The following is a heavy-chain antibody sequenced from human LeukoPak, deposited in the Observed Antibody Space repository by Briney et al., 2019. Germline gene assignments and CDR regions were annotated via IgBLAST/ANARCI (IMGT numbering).Heavy chain of an antibody. V-gene: IGHV4-4*07. CDR2: IYTSGTT. CDR3: AREKGVALDY. Sequence: SETLSLTCTVSGGSISSYFWSWIRQPAGKGLEWIGRIYTSGTTNYNTTLKSRLTMSVDTSKNQFSLRLSSVTAADTAVYYCAREKGVALDYWGQGTLVTVSS. CDR1: GGSISSYF. J-gene: IGHJ4*02. D-gene: IGHD3-3*01.